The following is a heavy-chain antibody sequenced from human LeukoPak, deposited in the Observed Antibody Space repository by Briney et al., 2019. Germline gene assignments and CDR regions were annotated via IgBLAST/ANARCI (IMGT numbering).Heavy chain of an antibody. V-gene: IGHV1-2*02. CDR1: GFTFTAYH. D-gene: IGHD4-17*01. CDR2: INPNSGGT. CDR3: ATDWSWTTVFDY. Sequence: GASVKVSCKASGFTFTAYHMHWVRQAPGQGLEWMGWINPNSGGTIYAQKFQGRVTMTEDTSTDTAYMELSSLRSEDTAVYYCATDWSWTTVFDYWGQGTLVTVSS. J-gene: IGHJ4*02.